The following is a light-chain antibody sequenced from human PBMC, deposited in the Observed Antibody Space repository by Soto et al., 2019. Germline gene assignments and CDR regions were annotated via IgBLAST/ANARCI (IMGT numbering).Light chain of an antibody. V-gene: IGKV2-28*01. CDR2: LGS. CDR1: QSLLHSNGYNH. Sequence: DILMTQSPLSLPVTPGEPASISCRSSQSLLHSNGYNHLDWYLQKPGQPPQLLIYLGSDRAPGVPDRFSGSGSGTDFTLKISRVEAVDVGVYYGMQVLQTPYSFGQGIKLEI. J-gene: IGKJ2*03. CDR3: MQVLQTPYS.